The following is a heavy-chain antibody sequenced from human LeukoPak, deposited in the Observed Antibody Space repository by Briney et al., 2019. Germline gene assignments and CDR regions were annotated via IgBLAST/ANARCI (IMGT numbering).Heavy chain of an antibody. J-gene: IGHJ6*02. CDR3: ARATDILTGYYMDYYYYGMDV. CDR1: GGTFSSYA. Sequence: SVKLSCKASGGTFSSYAISWVRQAPGQGLEWMGGIIPIFGTANYAQKFQGRVTITADESTSTAYMELSSLRSEDTAVYYCARATDILTGYYMDYYYYGMDVWGQGTTVTVSS. CDR2: IIPIFGTA. D-gene: IGHD3-9*01. V-gene: IGHV1-69*13.